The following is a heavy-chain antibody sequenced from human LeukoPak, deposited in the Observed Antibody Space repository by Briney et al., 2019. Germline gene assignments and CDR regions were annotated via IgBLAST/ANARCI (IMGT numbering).Heavy chain of an antibody. D-gene: IGHD2-2*01. V-gene: IGHV3-7*01. CDR3: ARGSSTHGEYYFDY. CDR2: IKQDGSEK. J-gene: IGHJ4*02. Sequence: GGSLRLSCAASGFTFSNYWMSWVRQAPGKGLEWVANIKQDGSEKYYVDSVKGRFTISRDNAKNSLYLQMNSLRAEDTAVYYCARGSSTHGEYYFDYWGQGTLVTVSS. CDR1: GFTFSNYW.